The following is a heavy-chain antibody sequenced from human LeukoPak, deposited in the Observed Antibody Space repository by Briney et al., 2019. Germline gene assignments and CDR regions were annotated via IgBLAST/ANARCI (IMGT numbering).Heavy chain of an antibody. CDR1: GYTFTSYY. J-gene: IGHJ3*02. CDR2: INPSGGST. D-gene: IGHD2-8*02. V-gene: IGHV1-46*01. CDR3: ARSSRVLDAFDI. Sequence: GASVKVSCEASGYTFTSYYMHWVRQAPGQGLEWMGIINPSGGSTSYAQKFQGRVTMTRDTSTSTVYMELSSLRSEDTAVYYCARSSRVLDAFDIWGQGTMVTVSS.